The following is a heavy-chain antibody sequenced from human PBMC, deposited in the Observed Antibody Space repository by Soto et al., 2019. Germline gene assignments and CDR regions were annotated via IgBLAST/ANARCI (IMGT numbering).Heavy chain of an antibody. J-gene: IGHJ4*02. Sequence: QVQLVESGGGVVQPGRSLRLSCAASGFTLSSYGMHWVRQAPGKGLEWGAVISYDGSNKYYADSVKGRFTISRDNSKNTLYLQMNSLRAEDTAVYYCAKGGLLWFGELASFFDYWGQGTLVTVSS. CDR1: GFTLSSYG. D-gene: IGHD3-10*01. V-gene: IGHV3-30*18. CDR3: AKGGLLWFGELASFFDY. CDR2: ISYDGSNK.